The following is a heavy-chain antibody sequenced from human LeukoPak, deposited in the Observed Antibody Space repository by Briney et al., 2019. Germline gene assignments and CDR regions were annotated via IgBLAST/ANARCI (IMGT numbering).Heavy chain of an antibody. CDR2: IKQDGSEK. Sequence: GGSLRLSCAASGFTFSSYWMSWVRQAPGKGLEWVANIKQDGSEKYYVDSVKGRLTISRDNAKNSLYLQMNSLRAEDTAVYYCARVEGVYCSSTSCYKEGWFDPWGQGTLVTVSS. CDR3: ARVEGVYCSSTSCYKEGWFDP. D-gene: IGHD2-2*02. J-gene: IGHJ5*02. CDR1: GFTFSSYW. V-gene: IGHV3-7*03.